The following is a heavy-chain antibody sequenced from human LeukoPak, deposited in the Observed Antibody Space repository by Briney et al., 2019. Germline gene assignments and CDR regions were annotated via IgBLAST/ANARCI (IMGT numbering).Heavy chain of an antibody. CDR1: GGSISSGGYY. V-gene: IGHV4-31*03. J-gene: IGHJ3*02. Sequence: SETLSLTCTVSGGSISSGGYYWSWIRQHPGKGLEWIGYIYYSGSTYYNPSLKSRITISVDTSKNQFSLKLSSVTAADTAVYYCARGLRGLDAFDIWGQGTMVTVSS. CDR2: IYYSGST. CDR3: ARGLRGLDAFDI. D-gene: IGHD5-24*01.